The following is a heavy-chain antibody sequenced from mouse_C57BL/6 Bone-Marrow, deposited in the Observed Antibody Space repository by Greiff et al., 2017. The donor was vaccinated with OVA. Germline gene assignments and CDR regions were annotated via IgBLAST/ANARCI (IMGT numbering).Heavy chain of an antibody. V-gene: IGHV5-6*02. CDR3: ARRVRFAY. CDR2: ISSGGSYT. CDR1: GFTFSSYG. Sequence: EVKVVESGGDLVKPGGSLKLSCAASGFTFSSYGMSWVRQTPDKRLEWVATISSGGSYTYYPDSVKGRFTISRDNAKNTLYLQMSSLKSEDTAMYYCARRVRFAYWGQGTLVTVSA. J-gene: IGHJ3*01. D-gene: IGHD2-14*01.